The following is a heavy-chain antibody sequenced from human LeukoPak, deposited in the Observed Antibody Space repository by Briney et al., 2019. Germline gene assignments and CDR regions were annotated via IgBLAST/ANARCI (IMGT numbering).Heavy chain of an antibody. CDR2: IKQDGSQK. CDR1: GFTFSTYW. D-gene: IGHD2/OR15-2a*01. Sequence: PGGSLRLSCAASGFTFSTYWMNWVRQLPGKGLEWLANIKQDGSQKYYVDSVKGRFTISRDNAKNSLYLQMNSLRAEDTAVYYCVREEYRDSWPDSWGQGTLVTVS. CDR3: VREEYRDSWPDS. V-gene: IGHV3-7*01. J-gene: IGHJ5*01.